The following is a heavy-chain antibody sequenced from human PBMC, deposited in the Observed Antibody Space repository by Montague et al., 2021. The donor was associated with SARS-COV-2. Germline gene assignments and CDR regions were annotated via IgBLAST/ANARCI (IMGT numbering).Heavy chain of an antibody. CDR1: GGSISNYY. V-gene: IGHV4-4*07. J-gene: IGHJ4*02. CDR2: IYSSGST. D-gene: IGHD2-15*01. CDR3: ARDYSHCSGGSCVFDY. Sequence: SETLSPTRTVSGGSISNYYWGWIRQPPGKGLEWIGRIYSSGSTNYNPSLKSRISMSVDTSKNQFSLKLSSVTAADTAIYYCARDYSHCSGGSCVFDYWGQGTLVTVSS.